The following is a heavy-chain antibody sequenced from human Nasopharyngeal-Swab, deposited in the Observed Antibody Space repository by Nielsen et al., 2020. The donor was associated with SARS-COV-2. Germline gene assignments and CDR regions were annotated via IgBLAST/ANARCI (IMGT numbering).Heavy chain of an antibody. V-gene: IGHV3-48*02. J-gene: IGHJ4*02. Sequence: GESLKLSCAASGFTFSDHSMIWVRQAPGQGLEWVSYISGSGSTLYYADSVKGRITVSRDNAKSSVYLQMSSLRDEDTAVYYCTRGDGALTYFDYWGQGTLVSVSS. D-gene: IGHD4-17*01. CDR1: GFTFSDHS. CDR3: TRGDGALTYFDY. CDR2: ISGSGSTL.